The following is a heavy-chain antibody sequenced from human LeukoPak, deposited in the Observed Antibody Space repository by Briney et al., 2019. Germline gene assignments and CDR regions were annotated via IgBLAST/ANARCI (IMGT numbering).Heavy chain of an antibody. CDR1: GFPLSTYA. CDR3: AKDVGRTGGADY. V-gene: IGHV3-23*01. CDR2: IINSGGRT. Sequence: GGSLRLSSAASGFPLSTYAMSWVPQAPGEGLEWVSAIINSGGRTYYADSVKGRFTISRDNSKNTLYLQMNSLRAEDTAVYYCAKDVGRTGGADYWGQGTLVTVSS. J-gene: IGHJ4*02. D-gene: IGHD3/OR15-3a*01.